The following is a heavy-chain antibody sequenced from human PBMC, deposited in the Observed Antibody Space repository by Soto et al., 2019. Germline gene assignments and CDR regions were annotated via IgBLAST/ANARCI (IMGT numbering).Heavy chain of an antibody. J-gene: IGHJ4*02. D-gene: IGHD2-15*01. Sequence: QVHLVQSGAEVKKPGASVKVSCMASGYSLTTYYMHWVRQAPGEGLEWMGRIDPSGTSTTYALKFQSRVSMSRDTCTTTVYLEVSSLRSEDTAVYFCARDPGGYCDAGSCYYFDFWGQGTLVSVSS. V-gene: IGHV1-46*01. CDR2: IDPSGTST. CDR1: GYSLTTYY. CDR3: ARDPGGYCDAGSCYYFDF.